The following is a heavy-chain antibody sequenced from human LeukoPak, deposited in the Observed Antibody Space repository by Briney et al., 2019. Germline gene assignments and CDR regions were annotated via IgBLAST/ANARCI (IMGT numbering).Heavy chain of an antibody. Sequence: TLSLTCTVSGGSISSGGYYWSWIRQHPGKGLEWIGYIYYSGSTYYNPSLKSRVTISVDTSKNQFSLKLSSVTAADTAVYYCARDPDLAYCGGDCYLDWGQGTLVTVSS. D-gene: IGHD2-21*02. CDR3: ARDPDLAYCGGDCYLD. CDR2: IYYSGST. J-gene: IGHJ4*02. CDR1: GGSISSGGYY. V-gene: IGHV4-31*03.